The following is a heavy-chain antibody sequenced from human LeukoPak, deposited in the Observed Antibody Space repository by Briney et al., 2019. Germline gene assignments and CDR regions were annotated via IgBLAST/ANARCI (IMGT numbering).Heavy chain of an antibody. V-gene: IGHV1-46*01. Sequence: GASVKVSCKASGYTFTSDYMHWVRQAPGQGLEWMGIINPSGGSTSYAQKFQGRVTMTRDTSTSTVYMELSSLRSEDTAVYYCARDPSPNPPRYCSSTSCYPDAFFDYWGQGTLVTVSS. J-gene: IGHJ4*02. D-gene: IGHD2-2*01. CDR1: GYTFTSDY. CDR3: ARDPSPNPPRYCSSTSCYPDAFFDY. CDR2: INPSGGST.